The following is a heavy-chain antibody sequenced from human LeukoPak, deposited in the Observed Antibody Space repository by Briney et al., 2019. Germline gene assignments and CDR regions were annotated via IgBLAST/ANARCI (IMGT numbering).Heavy chain of an antibody. CDR3: ARQSRKHSYYMDV. CDR2: ITPRDSDT. Sequence: GESLQISCKASGYSFSSHWIGWVRQRPGKGLEWMGIITPRDSDTTYSPSFQGQVTISADKSISTAYLQWSSLKASDTAMYYCARQSRKHSYYMDVWGKGTTVTISS. CDR1: GYSFSSHW. J-gene: IGHJ6*03. V-gene: IGHV5-51*01.